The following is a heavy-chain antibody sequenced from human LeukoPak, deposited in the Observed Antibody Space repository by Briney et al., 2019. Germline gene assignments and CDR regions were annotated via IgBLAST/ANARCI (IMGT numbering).Heavy chain of an antibody. CDR3: ATNPYDSSGYYFDY. J-gene: IGHJ4*02. Sequence: SETLSLTCAVYGGSFSGYYWSWIRQPPGKGLEWIGEINHSGSTNYNSSLKSRVTISVDTSKNQFSLKLSSVTAADTAVYYCATNPYDSSGYYFDYWGQGTLVTVSS. V-gene: IGHV4-34*01. D-gene: IGHD3-22*01. CDR2: INHSGST. CDR1: GGSFSGYY.